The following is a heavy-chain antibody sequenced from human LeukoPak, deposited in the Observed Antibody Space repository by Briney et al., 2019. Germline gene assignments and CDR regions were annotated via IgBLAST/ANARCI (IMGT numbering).Heavy chain of an antibody. CDR1: GYSFTDYG. J-gene: IGHJ4*02. D-gene: IGHD6-13*01. V-gene: IGHV1-18*01. Sequence: ASVKVSCKASGYSFTDYGIIWVRQAPGQGLEWMGWISAYNGITNYAQKLQDRVTLTTDTSTNTAYMELRGLRSDDTAVYYCARRPYSSSWSVLYYFGYWGQGTLVTVSS. CDR3: ARRPYSSSWSVLYYFGY. CDR2: ISAYNGIT.